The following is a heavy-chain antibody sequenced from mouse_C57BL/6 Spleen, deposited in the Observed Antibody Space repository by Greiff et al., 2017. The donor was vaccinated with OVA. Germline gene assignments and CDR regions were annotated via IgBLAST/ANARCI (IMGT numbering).Heavy chain of an antibody. CDR1: GYTFTSYW. D-gene: IGHD1-1*01. V-gene: IGHV1-52*01. J-gene: IGHJ4*01. Sequence: QVQLQQPGAELVRPGSSVKLSCKASGYTFTSYWMHWVKQRPIQGLEWIGNIDPSDSETHYNQKFKGKATLTVDTSSSTASMQLSSLTSEYSAFDFCARDCRSYGYYAMDYWGQGTSVTVSS. CDR2: IDPSDSET. CDR3: ARDCRSYGYYAMDY.